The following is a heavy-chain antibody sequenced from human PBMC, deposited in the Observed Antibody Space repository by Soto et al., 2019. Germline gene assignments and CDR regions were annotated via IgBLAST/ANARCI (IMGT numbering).Heavy chain of an antibody. CDR3: TRGLAAAGYYYYYGMDV. CDR1: GFTFGDYA. Sequence: EVQLVESGGGLVQPGRSLRLSCTASGFTFGDYAMSWFRQAPGKGLEWVGFIRSKAYGGTTESAASVKGRFTISRDDSXSXXYLQMNSLKTEDTAVYYCTRGLAAAGYYYYYGMDVWGQGTTVTVSS. J-gene: IGHJ6*02. V-gene: IGHV3-49*03. CDR2: IRSKAYGGTT. D-gene: IGHD6-13*01.